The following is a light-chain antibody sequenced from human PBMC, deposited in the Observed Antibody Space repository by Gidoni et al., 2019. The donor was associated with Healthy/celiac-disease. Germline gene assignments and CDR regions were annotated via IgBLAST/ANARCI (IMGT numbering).Light chain of an antibody. Sequence: EIVLTQSPGTLSLSPGERATLSCRASQSVSSSYLAWYQQKPGQAPRLLIYGASSRATGIPDRFSGSGSGTDFTLTISRLEPEDFAVYYCQQYGSSPPWPFXGXTKVEIK. CDR3: QQYGSSPPWP. CDR1: QSVSSSY. CDR2: GAS. J-gene: IGKJ4*01. V-gene: IGKV3-20*01.